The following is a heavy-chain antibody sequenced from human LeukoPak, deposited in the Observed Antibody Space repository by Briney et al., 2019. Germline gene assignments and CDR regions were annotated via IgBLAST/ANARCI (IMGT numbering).Heavy chain of an antibody. D-gene: IGHD3-10*01. Sequence: ASVKVSFKASGGTFSSYAISWVRRAPGQGLDWMGRIIPILGIANYAQKFQGRVTITADKSTSTAYMELSSLRSEDTAVYYCARVSKLWFGEYYYYGMDVWGQGTTVTVSS. V-gene: IGHV1-69*04. CDR1: GGTFSSYA. CDR3: ARVSKLWFGEYYYYGMDV. J-gene: IGHJ6*02. CDR2: IIPILGIA.